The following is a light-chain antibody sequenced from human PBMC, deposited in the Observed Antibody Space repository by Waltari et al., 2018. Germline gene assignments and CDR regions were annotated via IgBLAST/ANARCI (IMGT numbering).Light chain of an antibody. V-gene: IGKV3-15*01. CDR1: QSVSSN. J-gene: IGKJ5*01. Sequence: EIVMTQSPATLSVSLGETATLSCRASQSVSSNVAWYQKKPGQAPRLLNYVAATRATSIPAKFRGSGSETEFTLTISSLQSEDFAVYYCQQYNRWPPITFGHGTRLEIK. CDR3: QQYNRWPPIT. CDR2: VAA.